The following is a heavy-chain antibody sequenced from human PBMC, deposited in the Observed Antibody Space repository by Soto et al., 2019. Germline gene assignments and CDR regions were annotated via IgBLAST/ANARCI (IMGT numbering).Heavy chain of an antibody. D-gene: IGHD2-15*01. CDR3: VTAVYLLDFDY. CDR2: ISGTGTTT. Sequence: EVQLLESGGGLIQPGGSLRLSCAASGFTFSSYAMTWVRQAPGKGLEWVSTISGTGTTTYYADSVKGRFTISRDNSKNALYLQMNCLRTEDKAVYYCVTAVYLLDFDYWGQGTLVTVSS. V-gene: IGHV3-23*01. CDR1: GFTFSSYA. J-gene: IGHJ4*02.